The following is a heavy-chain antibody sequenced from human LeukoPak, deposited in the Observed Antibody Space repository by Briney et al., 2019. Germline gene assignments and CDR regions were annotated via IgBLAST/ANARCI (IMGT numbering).Heavy chain of an antibody. D-gene: IGHD3-22*01. J-gene: IGHJ3*02. CDR2: MNPFSGNT. CDR1: GYTFTNYD. Sequence: ASVKVSCKASGYTFTNYDIHWVRQATGQGLEWMGWMNPFSGNTGYAQNFQGRITITRNTSISTAYMELRSLRSEDTAVYYCARGRNYYDSSGYYYEGDAFDIWGQGTMVTVSS. V-gene: IGHV1-8*03. CDR3: ARGRNYYDSSGYYYEGDAFDI.